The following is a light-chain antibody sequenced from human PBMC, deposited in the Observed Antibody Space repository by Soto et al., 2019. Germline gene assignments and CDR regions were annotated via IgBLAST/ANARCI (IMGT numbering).Light chain of an antibody. Sequence: DIQMTQSPSSLSASVGDRVTITCRASQSIRTYLNWYQQKPGKAPKFLIYAASTLRSGVPSRFSGSGSGTDFTLTISSLQPEDFATYYCQQTYSNPRTFGQGTKVEIK. J-gene: IGKJ1*01. V-gene: IGKV1-39*01. CDR3: QQTYSNPRT. CDR2: AAS. CDR1: QSIRTY.